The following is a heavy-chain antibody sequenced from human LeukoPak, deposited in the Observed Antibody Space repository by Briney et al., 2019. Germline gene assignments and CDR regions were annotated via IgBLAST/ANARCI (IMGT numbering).Heavy chain of an antibody. V-gene: IGHV3-21*01. D-gene: IGHD6-19*01. CDR3: ARVRRGIAVAGYVDY. Sequence: GGSLRLSCAASGFTFSSYSMNWVRQAPGKGLEWVSSISSSSSYIYYADSVKGRFTISRDNAKNSLYLQMNSLRAEDTAVYYCARVRRGIAVAGYVDYWGQGTLVTVSS. CDR2: ISSSSSYI. CDR1: GFTFSSYS. J-gene: IGHJ4*02.